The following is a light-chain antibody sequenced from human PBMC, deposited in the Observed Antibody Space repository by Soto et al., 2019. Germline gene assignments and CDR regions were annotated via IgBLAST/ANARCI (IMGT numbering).Light chain of an antibody. CDR2: EVS. V-gene: IGLV2-14*01. Sequence: QSVLTQPASVSGSPGQSITISCTGTSSDVGGYNYVSWYQQHPGKAPKLKIYEVSNRPSGVSNRFSGSKSGNTASLTISGLQAEDEADYYCSSYTSSSTLEVFGGGTKLTVL. CDR3: SSYTSSSTLEV. CDR1: SSDVGGYNY. J-gene: IGLJ3*02.